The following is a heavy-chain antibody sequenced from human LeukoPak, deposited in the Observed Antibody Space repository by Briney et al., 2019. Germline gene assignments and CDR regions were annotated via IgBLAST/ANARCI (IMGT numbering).Heavy chain of an antibody. Sequence: SETLSLTCTVSGGSISSYYWSWIRQPPGKGLEWIGYIYYSGSTNYNPSLKSRVTISVDTSKNQFSLKLSSVTAADTAVYYCARARGWHPSFDYWGQGTPVTVSS. CDR2: IYYSGST. J-gene: IGHJ4*02. CDR3: ARARGWHPSFDY. D-gene: IGHD6-19*01. CDR1: GGSISSYY. V-gene: IGHV4-59*01.